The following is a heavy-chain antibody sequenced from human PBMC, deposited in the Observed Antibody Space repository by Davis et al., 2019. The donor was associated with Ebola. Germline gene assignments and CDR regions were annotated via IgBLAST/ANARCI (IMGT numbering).Heavy chain of an antibody. CDR3: ARDRTAMVGRDGMDV. D-gene: IGHD5-18*01. CDR1: GGTFSSYA. Sequence: SVKVSCKASGGTFSSYAISWVRQAPGQGLEWMGRIIPIPGIANYAQKFQGRVTITADKSTSTAYMELSSLRSEDTAVYYCARDRTAMVGRDGMDVWGQGTTVTVSS. J-gene: IGHJ6*02. CDR2: IIPIPGIA. V-gene: IGHV1-69*04.